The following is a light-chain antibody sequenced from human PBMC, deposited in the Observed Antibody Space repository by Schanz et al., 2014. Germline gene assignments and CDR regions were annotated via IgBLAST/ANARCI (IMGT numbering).Light chain of an antibody. CDR3: QQYNYWPPFT. V-gene: IGKV3-15*01. J-gene: IGKJ2*01. CDR1: QSVNIN. CDR2: GAS. Sequence: EIVLTQSPATLSVSPGERATLSCRASQSVNINLAWYQQKPGQAPRLLIYGASTRATDIPARFSGSGSGTEFTLTISSLQPEDFATYYCQQYNYWPPFTFGQGTKLEIK.